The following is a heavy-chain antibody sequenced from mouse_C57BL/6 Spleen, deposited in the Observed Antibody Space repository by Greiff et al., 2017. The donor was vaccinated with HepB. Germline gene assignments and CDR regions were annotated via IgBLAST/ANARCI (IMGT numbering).Heavy chain of an antibody. J-gene: IGHJ4*01. V-gene: IGHV1-69*01. CDR1: GYTFTSYW. CDR3: ARYGSPPEALDY. CDR2: IDPSDSYT. Sequence: QVQLQQPGAELVMPGASVKLSCKASGYTFTSYWMHWVKQRPGQGLEWIGEIDPSDSYTNYNQKFKGTSTLTADKSSSTAYMQLISITSEDSSAYYCARYGSPPEALDYWGQGTSVTVSS. D-gene: IGHD1-1*01.